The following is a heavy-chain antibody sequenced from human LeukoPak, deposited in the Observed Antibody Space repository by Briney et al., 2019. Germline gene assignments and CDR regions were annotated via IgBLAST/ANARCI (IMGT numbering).Heavy chain of an antibody. D-gene: IGHD3-22*01. CDR3: ARFHSSGYPYFDY. V-gene: IGHV3-11*06. CDR2: ISSSSSYT. Sequence: GGSLRLSCAASGFTFSDYYMSWIRQAPGKGLEWVSYISSSSSYTNYADSVKGRFTISRDNAKNSLYLQMNSLRTEDTAVYYCARFHSSGYPYFDYWGQGTLVTVSS. J-gene: IGHJ4*02. CDR1: GFTFSDYY.